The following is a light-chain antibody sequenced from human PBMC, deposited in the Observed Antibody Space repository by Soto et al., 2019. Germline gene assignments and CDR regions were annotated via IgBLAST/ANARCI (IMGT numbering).Light chain of an antibody. CDR2: AVS. CDR3: CSYTASDIWV. J-gene: IGLJ3*02. CDR1: NSDVGGYNF. V-gene: IGLV2-11*01. Sequence: QSVLAQPRSVSGSPGQSVTSSCTGTNSDVGGYNFVSWYQQLPGKAPKLMISAVSQRPSGVPDRFSGSKSGNTASLTISGLQADDEADYFCCSYTASDIWVFGGGTKVTVL.